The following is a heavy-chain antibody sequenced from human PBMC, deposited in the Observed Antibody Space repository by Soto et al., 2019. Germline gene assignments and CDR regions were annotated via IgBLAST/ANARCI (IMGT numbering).Heavy chain of an antibody. V-gene: IGHV6-1*01. D-gene: IGHD6-19*01. J-gene: IGHJ4*02. CDR1: GDSVSSNSAA. CDR2: TYYRSKWYN. CDR3: AREYSAGWST. Sequence: PSQTLSLTCAISGDSVSSNSAAWNWIRQSPSRGLEWLGRTYYRSKWYNEYALSVKSRITINPDTSKNKFSLQLNFATPDDTAVYYCAREYSAGWSTWGQGTLVTVSS.